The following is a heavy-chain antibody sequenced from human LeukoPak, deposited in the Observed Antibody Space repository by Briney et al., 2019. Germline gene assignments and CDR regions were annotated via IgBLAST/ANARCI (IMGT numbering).Heavy chain of an antibody. CDR3: ARALPSSSDPFDY. J-gene: IGHJ4*02. D-gene: IGHD6-6*01. CDR2: INHSGST. V-gene: IGHV4-34*01. Sequence: SETLSLTCAVYGGSFGGYYWSWIRQPPGKGLEWIGEINHSGSTNYNPSLKSRVTISVDTSKNQFSLKLSSVTAADTAVYYCARALPSSSDPFDYWGQGTLVTVSS. CDR1: GGSFGGYY.